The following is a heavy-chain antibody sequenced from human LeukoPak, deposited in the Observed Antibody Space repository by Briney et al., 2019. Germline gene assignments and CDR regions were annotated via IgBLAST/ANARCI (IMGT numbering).Heavy chain of an antibody. CDR2: ISSSGSTI. J-gene: IGHJ4*02. CDR1: GFTFSDYY. D-gene: IGHD5-18*01. V-gene: IGHV3-11*01. Sequence: GGSLRLSCAASGFTFSDYYMSWIRQAPGKGLEWVSYISSSGSTIYYADSVKGRFTISRDNAKNSLYLQMNSLRAEDTAVYYCARVEATAMVSFDYWGQGTLVTVSS. CDR3: ARVEATAMVSFDY.